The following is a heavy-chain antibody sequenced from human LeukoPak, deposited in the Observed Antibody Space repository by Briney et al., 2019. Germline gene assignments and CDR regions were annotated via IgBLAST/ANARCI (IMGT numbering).Heavy chain of an antibody. V-gene: IGHV4-39*07. J-gene: IGHJ5*02. CDR1: GGSITTNSYY. CDR2: RYYSGTT. Sequence: SETLSLTCSFYGGSITTNSYYWAWLRQPPGKGLQWIGSRYYSGTTYYNPSLKSRVTISIDASKNHFSLKLTSVTAADTAVYYCARGDTILRGVYDFDPWGQGTLVTVSS. CDR3: ARGDTILRGVYDFDP. D-gene: IGHD3-10*01.